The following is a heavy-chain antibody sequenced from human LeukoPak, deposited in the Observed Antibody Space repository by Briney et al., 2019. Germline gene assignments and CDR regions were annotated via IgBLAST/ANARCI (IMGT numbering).Heavy chain of an antibody. CDR3: ARSFYYYDSSGYPGWFDP. CDR2: IYTSGST. D-gene: IGHD3-22*01. J-gene: IGHJ5*02. V-gene: IGHV4-4*07. CDR1: GGSISSYY. Sequence: SETLSLTCTVSGGSISSYYWSWIRQPAGKGLEWIGRIYTSGSTNYNPSLKSRVTMSVDTSKNQFSLKLSSVTAADTAVYYCARSFYYYDSSGYPGWFDPWGQGTLVTVSS.